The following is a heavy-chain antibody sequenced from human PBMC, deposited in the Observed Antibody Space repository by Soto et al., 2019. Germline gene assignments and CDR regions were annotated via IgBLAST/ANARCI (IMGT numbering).Heavy chain of an antibody. CDR3: AGEHRITGSTGSRLGWFGP. D-gene: IGHD1-7*01. CDR1: GGSFSGYY. Sequence: SETLSLTCAVYGGSFSGYYWSWIRQPPGKGLEWIGEINPSGSTNYNPSLKSRVTISVDTSKNQCSLKLSSVTAADTAVYYCAGEHRITGSTGSRLGWFGPWGQGTLVTVSS. V-gene: IGHV4-34*01. J-gene: IGHJ5*02. CDR2: INPSGST.